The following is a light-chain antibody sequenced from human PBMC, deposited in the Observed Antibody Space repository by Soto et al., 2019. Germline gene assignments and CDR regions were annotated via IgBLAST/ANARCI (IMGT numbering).Light chain of an antibody. V-gene: IGLV2-8*01. Sequence: QSVLTQPPSASGSPGQSVTISCTGTSSDVGAYNYVSWYQQHAGKAPKLVIYEVTKRPSGVPDRFSGSKSANTASLTVSGLQAEGEADYYCSSFASSITWVFGGGTQLTDL. J-gene: IGLJ3*02. CDR3: SSFASSITWV. CDR1: SSDVGAYNY. CDR2: EVT.